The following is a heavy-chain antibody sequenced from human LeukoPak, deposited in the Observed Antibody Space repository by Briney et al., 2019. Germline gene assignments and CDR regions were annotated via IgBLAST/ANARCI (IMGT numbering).Heavy chain of an antibody. J-gene: IGHJ6*02. CDR1: GGSISSRSYS. CDR3: VSLSESVGWNYYYGMDV. D-gene: IGHD1-26*01. Sequence: SETLSLTCTVSGGSISSRSYSRGWIRQPPGKGLEWIGSDLYSGTTHYSPSLRGRVSISLDTSKNQFSPKLTSVTAADTAVYYCVSLSESVGWNYYYGMDVWGQGTTVIVSS. V-gene: IGHV4-39*07. CDR2: DLYSGTT.